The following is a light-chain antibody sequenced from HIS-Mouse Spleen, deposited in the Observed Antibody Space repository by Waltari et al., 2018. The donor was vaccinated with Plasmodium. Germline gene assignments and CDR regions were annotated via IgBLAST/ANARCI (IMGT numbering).Light chain of an antibody. CDR2: EDS. Sequence: SYELTQPPSVSVSPGQPARITCSGDALTKKYYYWYQQKSGQAPVLVIYEDSKRPSGIPERFSGSSSGTMATLTISGAQVEDEADYYCYSTDSSGNHRVFGGGTKLTVL. J-gene: IGLJ3*02. V-gene: IGLV3-10*01. CDR1: ALTKKY. CDR3: YSTDSSGNHRV.